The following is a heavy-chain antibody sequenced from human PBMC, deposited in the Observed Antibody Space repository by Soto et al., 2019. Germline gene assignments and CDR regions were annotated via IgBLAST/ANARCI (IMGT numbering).Heavy chain of an antibody. Sequence: ASETLSLTCSVSDDSINSDKYYWGWIRQPPGKGLEWIGSIYYRGNAYYKPSLQTRVTISLDKSRSQFSLKLNSVTAAYSAVYFCARLEGLATISYYFDFWGPGALVTVSS. CDR3: ARLEGLATISYYFDF. CDR1: DDSINSDKYY. CDR2: IYYRGNA. V-gene: IGHV4-39*01. D-gene: IGHD3-9*01. J-gene: IGHJ4*02.